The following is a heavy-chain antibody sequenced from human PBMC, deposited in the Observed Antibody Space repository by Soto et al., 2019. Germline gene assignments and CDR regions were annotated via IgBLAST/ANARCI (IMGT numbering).Heavy chain of an antibody. CDR1: GFTISGKKY. CDR2: LYDLDGS. Sequence: QPSETLRLSCAAFGFTISGKKYVAWVRQAPGKGLEWVSALYDLDGSFYAASVKGRFTTSSDSSKTTVYLQMNDLRPDDTAVYYCATWHEREHAYDVWGQGTTVTVSS. D-gene: IGHD1-1*01. J-gene: IGHJ3*01. CDR3: ATWHEREHAYDV. V-gene: IGHV3-53*01.